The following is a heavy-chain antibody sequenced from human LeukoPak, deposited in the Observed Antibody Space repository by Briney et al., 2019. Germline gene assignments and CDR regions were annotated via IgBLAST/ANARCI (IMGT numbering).Heavy chain of an antibody. J-gene: IGHJ4*02. V-gene: IGHV3-30-3*01. D-gene: IGHD3-10*01. CDR2: ISYDGSNK. CDR3: AGDGPSMVRGVII. Sequence: GGSLRLSCAASGFTFSSYAMHWVRQAPGKGLEWVAVISYDGSNKYYADSVKGRFTISRDNSKNTLYLQMNSLRAEDTAVYYCAGDGPSMVRGVIIWGQGTLVTVSS. CDR1: GFTFSSYA.